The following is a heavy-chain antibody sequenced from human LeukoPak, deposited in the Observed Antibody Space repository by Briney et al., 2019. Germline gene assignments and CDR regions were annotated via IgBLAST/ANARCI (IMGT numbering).Heavy chain of an antibody. CDR2: IWFDGSNK. Sequence: PGGSLRLSCAASGFIFSNDAMHWVRQAPGKGLEWVAFIWFDGSNKHYADSVKGRFTISRDNSEDTLYLQMNSLRAEDTAVYYCARDLSGSYSYWGQGTLVTVSS. CDR3: ARDLSGSYSY. CDR1: GFIFSNDA. V-gene: IGHV3-33*01. J-gene: IGHJ4*02. D-gene: IGHD1-26*01.